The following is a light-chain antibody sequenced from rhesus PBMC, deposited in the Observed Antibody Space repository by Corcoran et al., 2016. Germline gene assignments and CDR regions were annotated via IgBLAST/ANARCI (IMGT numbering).Light chain of an antibody. V-gene: IGKV1-21*01. CDR2: RAS. J-gene: IGKJ1*01. CDR1: QGISSW. CDR3: QKYNSAPPWT. Sequence: DIQMTQSPSSLSASVGDRVTITCRASQGISSWLAWYQQKPGKAPKFRIYRASHLRSGVPSRFSGRGSETDFTLTITSLQPEDFATYHCQKYNSAPPWTFGQGTKVEIK.